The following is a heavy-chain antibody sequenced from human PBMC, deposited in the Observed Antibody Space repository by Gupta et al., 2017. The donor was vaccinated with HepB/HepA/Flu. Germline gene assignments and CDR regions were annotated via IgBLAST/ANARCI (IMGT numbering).Heavy chain of an antibody. V-gene: IGHV3-23*01. CDR1: GFGFSGNA. Sequence: EVQLLESGGGLVQPGGSLRLSCAASGFGFSGNAINWVRQAPGKGLGWVSGIGSDSKSHYADSVKGRFTISRDNSKNTLFLQMNSLRAEDTAVYYCAKDLHFWSAMDVWGKGTTVTVSS. CDR3: AKDLHFWSAMDV. D-gene: IGHD3-3*02. CDR2: IGSDSKS. J-gene: IGHJ6*03.